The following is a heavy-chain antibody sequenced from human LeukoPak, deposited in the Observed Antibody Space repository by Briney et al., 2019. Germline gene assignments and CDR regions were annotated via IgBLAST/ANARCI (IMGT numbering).Heavy chain of an antibody. CDR2: ISASGGDT. Sequence: GGSLRLSCAASGFTVSNNYMSWVRQAPGKGLEWVSGISASGGDTWYPDSVKGRFTISRDNSKNTLFLQMNSLRAEDTAVYYCAKDVEQWAQGVFHIWGQGTMVSVSS. J-gene: IGHJ3*02. CDR1: GFTVSNNY. V-gene: IGHV3-23*01. CDR3: AKDVEQWAQGVFHI. D-gene: IGHD1-26*01.